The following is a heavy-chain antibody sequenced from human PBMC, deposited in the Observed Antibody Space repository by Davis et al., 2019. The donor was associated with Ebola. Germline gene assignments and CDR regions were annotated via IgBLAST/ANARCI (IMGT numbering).Heavy chain of an antibody. D-gene: IGHD2-21*02. CDR2: ISASGNFI. V-gene: IGHV3-11*01. CDR3: VRDGSVGDFDVELDY. Sequence: GESLKISCAASGFRFSEYYMTWIRQAPGKGLDWVAFISASGNFIYYGDSVKSRFTISRDNDKNVVYLQMNSLRVEDTAVYYCVRDGSVGDFDVELDYWGQGTLVTVSS. J-gene: IGHJ4*02. CDR1: GFRFSEYY.